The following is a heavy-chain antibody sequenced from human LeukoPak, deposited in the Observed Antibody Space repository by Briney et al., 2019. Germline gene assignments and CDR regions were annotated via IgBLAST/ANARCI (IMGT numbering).Heavy chain of an antibody. V-gene: IGHV4-59*01. D-gene: IGHD3-3*01. Sequence: LETLSLTCAVSGGSISSYYWSWIRQPPGKGLEWIGYIYYSGSTNYNPSLKSRVTISVDTSKNQFSLKLNSVTAADTAVYYCARGRNLEWFDYWGQGTLVTVSS. J-gene: IGHJ5*01. CDR3: ARGRNLEWFDY. CDR1: GGSISSYY. CDR2: IYYSGST.